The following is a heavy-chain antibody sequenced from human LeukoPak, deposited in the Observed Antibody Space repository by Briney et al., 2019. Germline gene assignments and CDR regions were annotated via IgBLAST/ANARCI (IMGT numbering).Heavy chain of an antibody. CDR2: FDPEDGET. Sequence: GASGKVSCKVSGYTLTELSMHWVRQAPGKGLEWMGGFDPEDGETIYAQKFQGRVTMTEDTSTDTAYMELSSLRSEDTAVYYCATEAVVVVAARQYYYYGMDVWGQGTTVTVSS. V-gene: IGHV1-24*01. CDR1: GYTLTELS. D-gene: IGHD2-15*01. J-gene: IGHJ6*02. CDR3: ATEAVVVVAARQYYYYGMDV.